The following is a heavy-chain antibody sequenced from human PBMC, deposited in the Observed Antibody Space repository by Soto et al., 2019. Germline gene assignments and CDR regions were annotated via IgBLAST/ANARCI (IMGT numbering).Heavy chain of an antibody. V-gene: IGHV1-24*01. J-gene: IGHJ4*02. D-gene: IGHD2-21*02. Sequence: ASVKVSCKVSGYTLTELSMHWVRQAPGKGLEWMGGFDPEDGETIYAQKFQGRVTTTEDTSTDTAYMELSSLRSEDTAVYYCATYVGAYCGGDCLDYWGQGTLVTVS. CDR2: FDPEDGET. CDR3: ATYVGAYCGGDCLDY. CDR1: GYTLTELS.